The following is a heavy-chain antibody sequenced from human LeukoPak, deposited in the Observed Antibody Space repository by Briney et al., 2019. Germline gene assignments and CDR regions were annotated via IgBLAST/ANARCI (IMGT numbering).Heavy chain of an antibody. J-gene: IGHJ4*02. CDR2: IYSGGNGGST. D-gene: IGHD3-22*01. CDR1: GLTVSSNF. Sequence: PGGSLRLSCAASGLTVSSNFMSWVRQTPGKGLEWVSVIYSGGNGGSTYYADSVKGRFTVSRDNAKNSLYLQMNSLRAEDTAIYYCARGYDTRGTLPWGQGTLVTVSS. V-gene: IGHV3-53*01. CDR3: ARGYDTRGTLP.